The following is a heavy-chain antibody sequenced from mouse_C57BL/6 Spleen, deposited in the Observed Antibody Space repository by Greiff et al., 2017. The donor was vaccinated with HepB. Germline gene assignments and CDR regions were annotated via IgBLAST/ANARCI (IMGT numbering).Heavy chain of an antibody. CDR2: IYPGDGDT. D-gene: IGHD1-1*01. CDR1: GYAFSSSW. Sequence: VQLQQSGPELVKPGASVKISCKASGYAFSSSWMNWVKQRPGKGLEWIGRIYPGDGDTNYNGKFKGKATLTADKSSSTAYMQLSSLTSEDSAVYFCARPDYYGSGGFAYWGQGTLVTVSA. J-gene: IGHJ3*01. CDR3: ARPDYYGSGGFAY. V-gene: IGHV1-82*01.